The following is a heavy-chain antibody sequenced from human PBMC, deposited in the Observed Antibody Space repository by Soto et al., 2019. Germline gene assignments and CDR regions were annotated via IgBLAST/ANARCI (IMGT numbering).Heavy chain of an antibody. CDR3: ARARKGSGSDYYYHYGMDV. CDR2: INHSGST. J-gene: IGHJ6*04. V-gene: IGHV4-34*01. CDR1: GGSFSYYY. D-gene: IGHD3-3*01. Sequence: SETLSLTCSVYGGSFSYYYWIWIRQPPGKGLEWIGEINHSGSTNYNPSLKSRVTISVHTSKNQFSLKLSSVTAADTAVYYCARARKGSGSDYYYHYGMDVWGKGTKVTVSS.